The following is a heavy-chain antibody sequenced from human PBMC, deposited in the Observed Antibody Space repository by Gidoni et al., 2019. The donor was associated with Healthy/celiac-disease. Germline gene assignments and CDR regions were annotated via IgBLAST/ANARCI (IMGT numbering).Heavy chain of an antibody. CDR2: IYPGDSDT. J-gene: IGHJ6*03. V-gene: IGHV5-51*01. Sequence: EVQLVQAGAEVKKPGEPRKISSKGAGYSLTSYWIGWVRQMPGKGLEWMGFIYPGDSDTRYRPSFQGQVTISADKSISTAYLQWSSLKASDTAMYYCARHDYYYYYMDVWGKGTTVTVSS. CDR3: ARHDYYYYYMDV. CDR1: GYSLTSYW.